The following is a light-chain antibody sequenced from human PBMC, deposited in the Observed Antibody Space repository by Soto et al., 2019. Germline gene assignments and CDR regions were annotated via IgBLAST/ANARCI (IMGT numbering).Light chain of an antibody. J-gene: IGKJ3*01. V-gene: IGKV3-20*01. Sequence: EIVLTQSPGTLSLSPGERATLSCRASQSVSNNYLAWYQQKPGQAPRLLIYGASTRASDIEGRFSGSGSGTDFTLTISRLEPEDFATYYCLQHNSYPLTFGPGTKVDIK. CDR3: LQHNSYPLT. CDR2: GAS. CDR1: QSVSNNY.